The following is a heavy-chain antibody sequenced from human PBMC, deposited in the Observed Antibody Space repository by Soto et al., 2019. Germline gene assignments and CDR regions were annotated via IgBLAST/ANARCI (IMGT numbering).Heavy chain of an antibody. D-gene: IGHD3-9*01. CDR3: AKLESIRYFDWLLYYYYYYGMDV. CDR2: ISGSGGST. CDR1: GFTFSSYA. J-gene: IGHJ6*02. V-gene: IGHV3-23*01. Sequence: GGSLRLSCAASGFTFSSYAMSWVRQAPGKGLEWVSAISGSGGSTYYADSVKGRFTISRDNSKNTLYLQMNSLRAEDTAVYYCAKLESIRYFDWLLYYYYYYGMDVWGQGTTVTVSS.